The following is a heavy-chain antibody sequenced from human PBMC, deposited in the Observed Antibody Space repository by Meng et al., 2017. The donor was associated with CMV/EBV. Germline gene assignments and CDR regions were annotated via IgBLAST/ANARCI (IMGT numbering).Heavy chain of an antibody. Sequence: QLQLQESGPGLVKPSETLSLTCTVSGGSISSSSYYWGWIRQPPGKGLEWIGSIYYSGSTYYNPSLKSRVTISVDTSKNQFSLKLSSVTAADTAVYYCASFQTTVTTSNAFDIWGQGTMVTVSS. CDR2: IYYSGST. CDR1: GGSISSSSYY. CDR3: ASFQTTVTTSNAFDI. D-gene: IGHD4-17*01. J-gene: IGHJ3*02. V-gene: IGHV4-39*07.